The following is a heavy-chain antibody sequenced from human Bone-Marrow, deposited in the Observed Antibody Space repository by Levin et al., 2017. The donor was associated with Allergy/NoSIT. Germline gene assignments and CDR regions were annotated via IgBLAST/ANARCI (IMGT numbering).Heavy chain of an antibody. D-gene: IGHD2-21*02. CDR1: GFNFDEYT. CDR2: IGWDGLPT. Sequence: GESLKISCAASGFNFDEYTMHWVRQAPGKGLEWLSLIGWDGLPTFYADSVKGRFTISRDNSKNSLYLQMNSLSPEDSAFYYCVKDYLVVTRSWALDSWGQGTLVTVSS. V-gene: IGHV3-43*01. CDR3: VKDYLVVTRSWALDS. J-gene: IGHJ4*02.